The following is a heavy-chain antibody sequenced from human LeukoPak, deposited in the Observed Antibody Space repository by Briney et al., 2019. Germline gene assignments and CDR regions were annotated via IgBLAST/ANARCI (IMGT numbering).Heavy chain of an antibody. J-gene: IGHJ4*02. CDR2: ISSSSSYT. D-gene: IGHD3-16*01. Sequence: GGSLRLSCAVSGFTFSDYYMSWIRQAPGKGLEWVSYISSSSSYTNYADSVKGRFTISRDNAKNSLYLQMNSLRAEDTAVYYCARWGGGVAPAGYWGQGTLVTVSS. CDR3: ARWGGGVAPAGY. CDR1: GFTFSDYY. V-gene: IGHV3-11*06.